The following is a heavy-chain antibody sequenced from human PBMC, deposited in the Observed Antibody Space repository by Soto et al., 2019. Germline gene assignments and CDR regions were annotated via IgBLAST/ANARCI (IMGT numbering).Heavy chain of an antibody. CDR1: GGSISSYY. V-gene: IGHV4-59*01. D-gene: IGHD1-7*01. Sequence: PSETLCLTCTVSGGSISSYYWSWIRQPPGKGLEWIGYIYYSGSTNYNPSLKSRVTISVDTSKNQFSLKLSSVTAADTAVYYCARFNWNYAGDAFDIWGQGTMVTVSS. J-gene: IGHJ3*02. CDR3: ARFNWNYAGDAFDI. CDR2: IYYSGST.